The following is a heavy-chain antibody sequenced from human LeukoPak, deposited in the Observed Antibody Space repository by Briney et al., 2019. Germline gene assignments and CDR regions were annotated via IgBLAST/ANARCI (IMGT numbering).Heavy chain of an antibody. D-gene: IGHD3-10*01. Sequence: PSETLSLTCTVSGGSISSYYWSWIRQPPGKGLEGIGYIYYSGSTNYNPSLKSRVTISVDTSKNQFSLKLSSVTAADTAVYYCASRSWDGSGSYYFDYWGQGTLVTVSS. V-gene: IGHV4-59*01. J-gene: IGHJ4*02. CDR3: ASRSWDGSGSYYFDY. CDR2: IYYSGST. CDR1: GGSISSYY.